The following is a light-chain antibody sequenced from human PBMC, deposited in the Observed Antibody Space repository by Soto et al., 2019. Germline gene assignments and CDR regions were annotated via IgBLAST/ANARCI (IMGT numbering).Light chain of an antibody. CDR1: NNDVGVYNF. Sequence: LTQPASVSGSPGQSITISCTGTNNDVGVYNFVSWYQQYPGKAPKLMIYEGTKRPSGVSTRFSGSKPDSAASLTISGLQAEDEADYYCYSFAGRSTWIWVFGGGTKVTVL. CDR2: EGT. CDR3: YSFAGRSTWIWV. V-gene: IGLV2-23*01. J-gene: IGLJ3*02.